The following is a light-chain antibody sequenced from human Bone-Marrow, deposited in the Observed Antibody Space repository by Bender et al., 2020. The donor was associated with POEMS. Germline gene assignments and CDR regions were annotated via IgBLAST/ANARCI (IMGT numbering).Light chain of an antibody. CDR2: EVS. Sequence: QSALTQPASVSGSPGQSITISCRGTSSDVGRYKFVSWYQQHPGKVPKLMIYEVSKRPSGVSNRFSGSKSGNTASLTISGLQPEDEADYYCSSYGGSGNVLFGGGTKLTVL. CDR3: SSYGGSGNVL. V-gene: IGLV2-23*02. J-gene: IGLJ2*01. CDR1: SSDVGRYKF.